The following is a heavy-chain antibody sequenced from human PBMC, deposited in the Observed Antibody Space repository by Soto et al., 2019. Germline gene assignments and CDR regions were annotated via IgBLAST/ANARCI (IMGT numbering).Heavy chain of an antibody. CDR1: GFTFSSYA. Sequence: GGSLRLSCAASGFTFSSYAMHWVRQAPGKGLEWVAVISYDGSNKYYADSVKGRFTISRDNSKNTLYLQMNSLRAEDTAVYYCARDLDYWGQGTLVTVSS. J-gene: IGHJ4*02. V-gene: IGHV3-30-3*01. CDR2: ISYDGSNK. CDR3: ARDLDY.